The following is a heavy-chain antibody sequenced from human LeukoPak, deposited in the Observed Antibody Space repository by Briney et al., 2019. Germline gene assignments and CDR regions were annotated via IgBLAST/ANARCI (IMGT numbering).Heavy chain of an antibody. D-gene: IGHD3-3*01. CDR3: ARYHDFWNGSQHFYFYSMDV. V-gene: IGHV3-7*01. J-gene: IGHJ6*04. Sequence: GGSLRLSCSASGFIFSSYWMTWVRQAPGKGLEWVANIKQDGIEKYYVDSVKGRSTISRDNDEDSLHLQLNSVRAEDTAVYYCARYHDFWNGSQHFYFYSMDVWGKGATVTVSS. CDR1: GFIFSSYW. CDR2: IKQDGIEK.